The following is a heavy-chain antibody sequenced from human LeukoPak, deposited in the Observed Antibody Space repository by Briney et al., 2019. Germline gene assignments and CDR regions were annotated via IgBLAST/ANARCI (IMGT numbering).Heavy chain of an antibody. D-gene: IGHD3-3*01. J-gene: IGHJ4*02. V-gene: IGHV3-21*01. CDR1: GFTFSSYS. CDR3: ARVDTIFGVVIPTFDY. CDR2: ISSSSSYI. Sequence: MAGGSLRLSCAASGFTFSSYSMNWVRQGPGKGLEWVSSISSSSSYIYYADSVKGRFTISRDNAKNSLYLQMNSLRAEDTAVYYCARVDTIFGVVIPTFDYWGQGTLVTVSS.